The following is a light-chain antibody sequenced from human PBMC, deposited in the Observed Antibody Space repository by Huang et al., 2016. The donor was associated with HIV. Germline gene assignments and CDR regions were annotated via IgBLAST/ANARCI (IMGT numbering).Light chain of an antibody. CDR2: DAT. Sequence: EIVLTQSPATLSLSPGERATLSCRASQSVSSYLAWYQQKPGQAPRLLIYDATSRAPGIPARFSGSGSGTDFTLTISNLGPEDFAVYSCQQRYDWPLTFGGGTKVEIK. J-gene: IGKJ4*01. CDR1: QSVSSY. CDR3: QQRYDWPLT. V-gene: IGKV3-11*01.